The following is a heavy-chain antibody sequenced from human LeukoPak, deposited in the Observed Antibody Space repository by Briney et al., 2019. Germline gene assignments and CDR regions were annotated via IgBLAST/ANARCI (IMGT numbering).Heavy chain of an antibody. CDR1: GGSFSGYY. CDR3: ARLGSVGYYNYQYMDI. D-gene: IGHD3-10*01. CDR2: INDIGNT. Sequence: PSDTLSLTCAVYGGSFSGYYWSWIRQPPRKGLEWIGEINDIGNTNYDPSLRSRVTISVDTSKNQFSLSLTSATAADTAVYFCARLGSVGYYNYQYMDIWGNGTTVTVSS. J-gene: IGHJ6*03. V-gene: IGHV4-34*01.